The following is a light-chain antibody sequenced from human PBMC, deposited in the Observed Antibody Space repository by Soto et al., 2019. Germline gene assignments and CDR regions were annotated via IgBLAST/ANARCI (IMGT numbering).Light chain of an antibody. CDR1: KRISSW. J-gene: IGKJ1*01. Sequence: IQMTQAPATVSASGGETVTITFRASKRISSWLAWYQEKHGKGPKLLIYKASSLESGVPSRFSGRGSGKEFTLPIRRLQPADFPTYYCQQYNSYGTFGQGTKVDIK. V-gene: IGKV1-5*03. CDR3: QQYNSYGT. CDR2: KAS.